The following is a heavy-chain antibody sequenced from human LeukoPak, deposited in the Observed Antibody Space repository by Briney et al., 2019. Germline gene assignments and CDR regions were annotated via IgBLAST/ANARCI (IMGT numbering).Heavy chain of an antibody. Sequence: SETLSLTCTVSGGSISSYYWSWIRQPAGKGLEWIGRIYTSGSTNYNPSLKSRVTMSVDTSKNQFSLKLSSVTAADTAVYYCARNIVVVPAAVGGGWFDPWGQGTLVTVSS. CDR2: IYTSGST. V-gene: IGHV4-4*07. J-gene: IGHJ5*02. CDR3: ARNIVVVPAAVGGGWFDP. CDR1: GGSISSYY. D-gene: IGHD2-2*01.